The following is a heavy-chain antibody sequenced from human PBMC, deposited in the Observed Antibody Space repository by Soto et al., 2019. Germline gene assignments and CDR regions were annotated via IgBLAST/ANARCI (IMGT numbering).Heavy chain of an antibody. CDR1: EYTFPGYY. CDR2: INPNSGGT. Sequence: ASVQVSCKASEYTFPGYYMHWVRQAPGQGLEWMGWINPNSGGTNYAQKFQGRVTMTRDTSVTTAYMELSRLTSDDTAVYYCAIQEDAFDIWGQGKMVTGSS. V-gene: IGHV1-2*02. D-gene: IGHD2-21*01. CDR3: AIQEDAFDI. J-gene: IGHJ3*02.